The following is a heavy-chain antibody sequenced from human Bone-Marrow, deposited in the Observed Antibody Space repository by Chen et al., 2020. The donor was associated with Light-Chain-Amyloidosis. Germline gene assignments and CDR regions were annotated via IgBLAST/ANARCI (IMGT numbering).Heavy chain of an antibody. D-gene: IGHD5-12*01. V-gene: IGHV5-51*01. CDR2: IYPDDSDA. CDR1: GYTFPNYW. Sequence: EVQLEQSGPEVKKPGESLKISCKGSGYTFPNYWIGWVRQMPGKGLEWMGVIYPDDSDARYSPSFEGQVTLSADKSITPAYLQWRSLKASDTAMYYCARRRDGYNFDYWGQGTLVTISS. J-gene: IGHJ4*02. CDR3: ARRRDGYNFDY.